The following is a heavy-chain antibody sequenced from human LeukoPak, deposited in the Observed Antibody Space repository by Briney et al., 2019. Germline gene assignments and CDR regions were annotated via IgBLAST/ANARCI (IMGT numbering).Heavy chain of an antibody. CDR1: GGSISSSSYY. CDR3: AKAGTPRTLDRWTNRYSYYYMDV. CDR2: IYYSGRT. J-gene: IGHJ6*03. D-gene: IGHD5-24*01. Sequence: SETLSLICTVSGGSISSSSYYWGWIRQPPGKGLEWIGSIYYSGRTYYNPSLKSRVTISVDTSKNQFSLKLRSVTAADTAVYYCAKAGTPRTLDRWTNRYSYYYMDVWGKGTTVTISS. V-gene: IGHV4-39*07.